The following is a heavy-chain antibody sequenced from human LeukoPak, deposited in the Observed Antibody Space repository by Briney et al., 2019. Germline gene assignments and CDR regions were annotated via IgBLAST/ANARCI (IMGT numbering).Heavy chain of an antibody. CDR1: GYSISSGYY. V-gene: IGHV4-38-2*02. D-gene: IGHD3-10*01. J-gene: IGHJ4*02. CDR3: AGTTWIFYYGDGLGSYPF. Sequence: SETLSLTCTVSGYSISSGYYWGWIRQPPGKGLEWIGSIYHSGSTYYNPSLKSRVTISVDTSKNQFSLKLSSVTAADTAVYYCAGTTWIFYYGDGLGSYPFWGQGTLVTVSS. CDR2: IYHSGST.